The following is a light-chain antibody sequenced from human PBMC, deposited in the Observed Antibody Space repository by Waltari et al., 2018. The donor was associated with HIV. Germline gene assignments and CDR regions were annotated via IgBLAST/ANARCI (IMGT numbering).Light chain of an antibody. CDR1: QNILNW. J-gene: IGKJ1*01. CDR2: SAS. Sequence: DIQLTQSPSSVSPSVGDRVTITCRASQNILNWLAWYQQKPGRAPKLLIYSASDLQYGVPSRFSGSGSGTDFSLTISSLQPEDFATYYCQQANSFPRTFGQGTTVEI. CDR3: QQANSFPRT. V-gene: IGKV1-12*01.